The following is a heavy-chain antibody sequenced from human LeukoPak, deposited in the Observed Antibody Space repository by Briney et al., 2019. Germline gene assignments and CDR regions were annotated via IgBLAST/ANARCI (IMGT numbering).Heavy chain of an antibody. Sequence: GGSLRLSCAASRFTVSSNYMSWVRQAPGKGLEWVSVIYSGGSTYYADSVKGRFTISRDNSKNTLYLQMNSLRAEDTAVYYCARASYSSRTYYFDYWGQGTLVTVSS. V-gene: IGHV3-66*01. CDR3: ARASYSSRTYYFDY. J-gene: IGHJ4*02. CDR2: IYSGGST. CDR1: RFTVSSNY. D-gene: IGHD6-13*01.